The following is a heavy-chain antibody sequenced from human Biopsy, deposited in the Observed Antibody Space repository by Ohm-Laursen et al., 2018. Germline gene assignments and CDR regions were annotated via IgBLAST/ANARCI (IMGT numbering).Heavy chain of an antibody. Sequence: SLRFSCAAFGFTFSVYAMHWVRQAPAKGLEWVAIIWYDGSNEYYADSVKGRFTISRDNSKNKVFLQMSSLRAEYTGVYYCARDPIVGSKADGMDVWGHGTTVTVSS. D-gene: IGHD1-26*01. J-gene: IGHJ6*02. CDR2: IWYDGSNE. V-gene: IGHV3-33*01. CDR3: ARDPIVGSKADGMDV. CDR1: GFTFSVYA.